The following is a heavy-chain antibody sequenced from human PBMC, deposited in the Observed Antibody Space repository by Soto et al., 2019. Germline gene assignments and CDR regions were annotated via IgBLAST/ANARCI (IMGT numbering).Heavy chain of an antibody. J-gene: IGHJ6*02. V-gene: IGHV5-51*01. CDR2: IYPGDSDT. CDR1: GYSFTSYW. Sequence: GESLKISCKGSGYSFTSYWIGWVRQMPGKGLEWIGIIYPGDSDTRYSPSFQGQVTISADKSISTAYLQWSSLKASDTAMYYCARRDVVPAATGDYYYYGMDVWGQGTTVTVSS. CDR3: ARRDVVPAATGDYYYYGMDV. D-gene: IGHD2-2*01.